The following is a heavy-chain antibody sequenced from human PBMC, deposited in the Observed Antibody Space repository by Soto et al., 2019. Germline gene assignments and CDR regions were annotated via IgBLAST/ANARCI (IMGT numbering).Heavy chain of an antibody. J-gene: IGHJ3*02. CDR2: IYYSGST. CDR1: GGSISSYY. Sequence: QVQLQESGPGLVKPSETLSLTCTVSGGSISSYYWSWIRQPPGKGLEWIGYIYYSGSTNYNPSLKSRVTISVDTSKNQFSLKLSSVTAADTAVYYCARHKDDYGDPDAFDISGQGTMVTVSS. V-gene: IGHV4-59*08. D-gene: IGHD4-17*01. CDR3: ARHKDDYGDPDAFDI.